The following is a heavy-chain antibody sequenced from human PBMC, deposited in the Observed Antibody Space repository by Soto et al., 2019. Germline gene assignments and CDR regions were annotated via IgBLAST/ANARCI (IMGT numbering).Heavy chain of an antibody. CDR1: GYTFTSYG. CDR3: ATQKSASYYMDV. J-gene: IGHJ6*03. CDR2: IIPNNGIA. Sequence: SVKVSCKASGYTFTSYGISWVRQAPGQGLEWMGRIIPNNGIANYAQKFQGRVTITADKSTSTAYMELSSLRSEDTAVYYCATQKSASYYMDVWGKGTTVTVSS. V-gene: IGHV1-69*04.